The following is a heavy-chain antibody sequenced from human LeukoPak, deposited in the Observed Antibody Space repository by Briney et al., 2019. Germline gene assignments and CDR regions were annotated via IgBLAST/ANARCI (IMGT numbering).Heavy chain of an antibody. J-gene: IGHJ4*02. CDR3: ARVDPTVKPTIDY. V-gene: IGHV1-18*01. CDR1: GYTFTSYG. Sequence: ASVKVSCKASGYTFTSYGISWVRQAPGQGPEWMGWISAYSTYNGNTNYAQKFQGRVTMTTDTSTSTAYMELRSLRSDDTAVYYCARVDPTVKPTIDYWGQGALVIVSS. D-gene: IGHD4-11*01. CDR2: ISAYSTYNGNT.